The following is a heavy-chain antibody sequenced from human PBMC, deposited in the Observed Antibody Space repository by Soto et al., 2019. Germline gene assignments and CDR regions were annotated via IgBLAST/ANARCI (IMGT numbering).Heavy chain of an antibody. CDR1: GGSFSGYY. V-gene: IGHV4-34*01. Sequence: SETLSLTCAVYGGSFSGYYWSWIRQPPGKGLEWIGEINHSGSTNYNPSLKSRVTISVDTSKNQFSLKLSSVTAADTAVYYCARLDSSCLDFWGQGILVTVSS. CDR2: INHSGST. J-gene: IGHJ4*02. D-gene: IGHD6-13*01. CDR3: ARLDSSCLDF.